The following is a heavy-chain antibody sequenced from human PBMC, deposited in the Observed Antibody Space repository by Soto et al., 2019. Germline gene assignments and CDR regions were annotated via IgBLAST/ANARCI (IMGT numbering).Heavy chain of an antibody. V-gene: IGHV4-31*03. CDR3: ALRTRVVVAARDHYYFDY. CDR2: IYYSGST. J-gene: IGHJ4*02. D-gene: IGHD2-15*01. CDR1: GGSISSGGYY. Sequence: SETLSLTCTVSGGSISSGGYYWSWIRQHPGKGLEWIGYIYYSGSTYYNPSLKSRVTISVDTSKNQFSLKLSSVTAADTAVYYWALRTRVVVAARDHYYFDYWGQGTLVTVSS.